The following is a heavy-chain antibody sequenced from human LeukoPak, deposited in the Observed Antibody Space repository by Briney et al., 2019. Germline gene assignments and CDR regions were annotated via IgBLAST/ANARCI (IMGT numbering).Heavy chain of an antibody. CDR3: ARIDYYGSGSYYRIDY. J-gene: IGHJ4*02. V-gene: IGHV4-39*01. CDR1: GGSISRSSYY. D-gene: IGHD3-10*01. Sequence: PSETLSLTCTVSGGSISRSSYYWGWIRQPPGKGLEWIGTIYSSGSTFYNTSLKSRVTIFVDTSKNQFSLKLNSVTAADTAVYYCARIDYYGSGSYYRIDYWGQGTLVTVSS. CDR2: IYSSGST.